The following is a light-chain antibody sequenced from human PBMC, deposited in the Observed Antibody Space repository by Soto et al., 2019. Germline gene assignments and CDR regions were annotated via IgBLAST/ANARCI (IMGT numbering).Light chain of an antibody. J-gene: IGLJ1*01. V-gene: IGLV2-23*03. CDR3: CSYAGSSTF. CDR2: EGS. Sequence: QSVLTQPASVSGSPGQSITISYTGTSSDVGSYNLVSWYQQHPGKAPKLMIYEGSKRPSGVSNRFSGSKSGNTASLTISGLQAEDEADYYCCSYAGSSTFFGTGTKLTVL. CDR1: SSDVGSYNL.